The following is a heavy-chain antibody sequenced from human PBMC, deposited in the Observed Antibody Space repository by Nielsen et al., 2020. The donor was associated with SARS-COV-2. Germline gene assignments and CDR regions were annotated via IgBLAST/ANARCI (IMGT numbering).Heavy chain of an antibody. V-gene: IGHV3-15*01. CDR2: IKSKTDGGTT. J-gene: IGHJ2*01. D-gene: IGHD7-27*01. Sequence: GGSLRLSCAASGFTFSNAWMSWVRQAPGKGLEWVGRIKSKTDGGTTDYAAPVKGRFTISRDDSKNTLYLQMNSLKTEDTAVYYCTTSAVYPTGDSLIVDYWYFDLWGRGTLVTVSS. CDR1: GFTFSNAW. CDR3: TTSAVYPTGDSLIVDYWYFDL.